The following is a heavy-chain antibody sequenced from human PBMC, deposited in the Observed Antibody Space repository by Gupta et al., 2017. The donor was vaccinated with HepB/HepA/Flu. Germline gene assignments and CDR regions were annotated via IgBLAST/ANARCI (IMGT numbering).Heavy chain of an antibody. V-gene: IGHV3-74*01. J-gene: IGHJ4*02. CDR3: SRDTFGPYDY. Sequence: EVQLAESGGGLVQPGGSLRLSCAASGFTVSSYWMHWVRQAPGKGLVWVSCMNQHGSVINYADSVKGRFTISRDNTKNALYLQMNSLRAEDTAIYFCSRDTFGPYDYWGQGTLVTVSS. CDR1: GFTVSSYW. CDR2: MNQHGSVI. D-gene: IGHD2/OR15-2a*01.